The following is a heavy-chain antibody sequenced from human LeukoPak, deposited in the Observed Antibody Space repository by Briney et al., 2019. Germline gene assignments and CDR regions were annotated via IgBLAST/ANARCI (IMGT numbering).Heavy chain of an antibody. V-gene: IGHV4-38-2*01. CDR1: GYSISSGYF. CDR2: MYHSGTT. D-gene: IGHD3-3*01. CDR3: ARPPDSSDYGAALEW. J-gene: IGHJ4*02. Sequence: PSETLSLTCGVSGYSISSGYFWGWIRQSPGKGVGWIGSMYHSGTTYFNPSPKTRVTISVDTSKNQFSLNVRSVTAADTAVYYCARPPDSSDYGAALEWWGPGTLVTVSS.